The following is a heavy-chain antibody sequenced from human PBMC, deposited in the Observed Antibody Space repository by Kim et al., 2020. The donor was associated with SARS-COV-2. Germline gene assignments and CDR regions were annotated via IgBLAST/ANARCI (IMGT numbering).Heavy chain of an antibody. D-gene: IGHD3-10*01. Sequence: GGSLRLSCAASGFTFSSYGMHWVRQAPGKGLEWVAVISYDGSNKYYADSVKGRFTISRDNSKNTLYLQMNSLRAEDTAVYYCAKGPPITMVRGALDYWG. CDR1: GFTFSSYG. CDR2: ISYDGSNK. CDR3: AKGPPITMVRGALDY. V-gene: IGHV3-30*18. J-gene: IGHJ4*01.